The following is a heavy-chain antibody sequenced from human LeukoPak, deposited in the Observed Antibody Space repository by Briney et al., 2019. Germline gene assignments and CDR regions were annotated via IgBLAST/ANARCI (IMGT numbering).Heavy chain of an antibody. J-gene: IGHJ3*02. Sequence: ASVKVSCKASGYTFTGYYIHWVRQAPGQGLEWMGWINPNSGGTNYAQKFQGRVTMIRDTSISTAYMELSSLRSDDTAVYYCARESALEEQWLGGAFDIWGQGTMVTVSS. CDR3: ARESALEEQWLGGAFDI. CDR2: INPNSGGT. V-gene: IGHV1-2*02. D-gene: IGHD6-19*01. CDR1: GYTFTGYY.